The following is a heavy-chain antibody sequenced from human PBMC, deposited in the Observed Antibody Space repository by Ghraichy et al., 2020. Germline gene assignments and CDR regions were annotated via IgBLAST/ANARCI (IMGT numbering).Heavy chain of an antibody. J-gene: IGHJ3*02. Sequence: SQTLSLTCTVSGGSISSYYWSWIRQPPGKGLEWIGYIYYSGSTNYNPSLKSRVTISVDTSKNQFSLKLSSVTAADTAVYYCASNPRRFGELGSAFDIWGQGTMVTVSS. CDR2: IYYSGST. D-gene: IGHD3-10*01. CDR3: ASNPRRFGELGSAFDI. CDR1: GGSISSYY. V-gene: IGHV4-59*01.